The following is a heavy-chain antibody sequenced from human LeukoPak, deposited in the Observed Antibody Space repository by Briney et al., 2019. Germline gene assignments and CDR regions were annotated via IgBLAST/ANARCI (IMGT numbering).Heavy chain of an antibody. V-gene: IGHV1-2*02. Sequence: EASVKVSCKASGYTFTGYYMHWVRQAPGQGLEWMGWINANSGGTNYAQKFQGRVTMTRDTSISTAYMELSRLRSDDTAVYYCARRAPAEGDAFDIWGQGTMVTVSS. D-gene: IGHD2-15*01. CDR2: INANSGGT. J-gene: IGHJ3*02. CDR1: GYTFTGYY. CDR3: ARRAPAEGDAFDI.